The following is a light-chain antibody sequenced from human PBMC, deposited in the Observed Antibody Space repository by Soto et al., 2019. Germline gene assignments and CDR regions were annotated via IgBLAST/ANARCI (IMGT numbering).Light chain of an antibody. CDR2: DTF. V-gene: IGKV3-11*01. CDR3: QQGGS. J-gene: IGKJ4*01. CDR1: QSFGTS. Sequence: EIVLTQFPATLSLSPGEEATLSCRASQSFGTSLAWYQQRPAQAPRLLIYDTFKVAAGVPARFSGSWSGADFTLHISGLEPEDCAVYYCQQGGSFGGGTKVEIK.